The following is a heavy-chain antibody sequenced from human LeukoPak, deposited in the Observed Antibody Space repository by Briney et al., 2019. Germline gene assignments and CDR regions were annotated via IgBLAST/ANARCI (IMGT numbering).Heavy chain of an antibody. Sequence: PGGSLRLSCAASGFTFSTYWMSWVRQAPGKGLEWIGSIYHSGSTYYNPSLKSRVTISVDTSKNQFSLKLSSVTAADTAVYYCARAVTGTTSYYYYTDVWGKGATVTVSS. CDR3: ARAVTGTTSYYYYTDV. D-gene: IGHD1-7*01. J-gene: IGHJ6*03. V-gene: IGHV4-38-2*01. CDR1: GFTFSTYW. CDR2: IYHSGST.